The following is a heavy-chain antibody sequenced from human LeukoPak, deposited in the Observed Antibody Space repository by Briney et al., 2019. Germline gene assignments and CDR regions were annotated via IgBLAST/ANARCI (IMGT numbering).Heavy chain of an antibody. D-gene: IGHD3-10*01. V-gene: IGHV3-7*01. J-gene: IGHJ4*02. CDR1: GFPFSSYW. Sequence: GGSLRLSCVASGFPFSSYWMTWVRQAPGKGREWVANIKQDGSKKSYVDSVKGRFTISRDNAKNTLYLQMNSLRAEDTAVYYCARAYYYGSGSYYFRVGFDYWGQGTLVTVSS. CDR3: ARAYYYGSGSYYFRVGFDY. CDR2: IKQDGSKK.